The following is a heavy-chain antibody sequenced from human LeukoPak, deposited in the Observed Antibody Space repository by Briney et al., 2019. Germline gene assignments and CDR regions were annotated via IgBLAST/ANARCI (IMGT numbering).Heavy chain of an antibody. Sequence: SQALSLTCTVSGGSISSGGYYWSWIRQHPGKGLEWIGYIYYSGSTNYNPSLKSRVTISVDTSKNQFSLKLSSVTAADTAVYYCARKGEMAEFDYWGQGTLVTVSS. CDR3: ARKGEMAEFDY. J-gene: IGHJ4*02. CDR1: GGSISSGGYY. CDR2: IYYSGST. V-gene: IGHV4-31*03. D-gene: IGHD3-10*01.